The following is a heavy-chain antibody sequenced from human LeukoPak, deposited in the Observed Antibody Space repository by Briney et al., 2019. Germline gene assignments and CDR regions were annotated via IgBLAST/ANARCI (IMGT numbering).Heavy chain of an antibody. V-gene: IGHV4-39*07. CDR2: IYYNGNT. D-gene: IGHD3-10*01. J-gene: IGHJ5*02. Sequence: PSETLSLTCTVSGGSITSSIYNWGWVRQPPGKGLEWIGTIYYNGNTYYNPSLKSRVTISVDTSKNQFSLNLSSVTAADTAVYFCARDSGRVTVTGYLDPWGQGTLVAVSS. CDR3: ARDSGRVTVTGYLDP. CDR1: GGSITSSIYN.